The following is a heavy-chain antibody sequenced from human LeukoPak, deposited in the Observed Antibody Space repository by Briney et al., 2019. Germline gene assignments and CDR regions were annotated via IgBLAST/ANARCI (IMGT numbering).Heavy chain of an antibody. J-gene: IGHJ4*02. CDR3: AKGYSYAQWGYFDY. V-gene: IGHV3-9*03. Sequence: GGSLRLSCAASGFTFDDYAMHWVRQAPGKGLEWVSGISWNSGSIGYADSVKGRFTISRDNAKNSLYLQMNSLRADDMALYYCAKGYSYAQWGYFDYWGQGTLATVSS. CDR2: ISWNSGSI. CDR1: GFTFDDYA. D-gene: IGHD5-18*01.